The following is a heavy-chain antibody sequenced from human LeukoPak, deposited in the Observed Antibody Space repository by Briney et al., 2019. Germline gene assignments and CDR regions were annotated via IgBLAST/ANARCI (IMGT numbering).Heavy chain of an antibody. J-gene: IGHJ4*02. CDR1: GFTFSNYA. CDR3: AKGSYYDSSGSFYFDY. Sequence: GGSLRLSCAASGFTFSNYAMSWVRQAPGKGLEWVSGISGSGGSTYYADSVKGRFTISRDNSKNTLYVQVNSLGTEDTAAYYCAKGSYYDSSGSFYFDYWGQGTLVTVSS. V-gene: IGHV3-23*01. D-gene: IGHD3-22*01. CDR2: ISGSGGST.